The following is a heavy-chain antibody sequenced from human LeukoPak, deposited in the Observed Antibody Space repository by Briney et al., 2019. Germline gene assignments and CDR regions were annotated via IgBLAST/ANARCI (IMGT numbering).Heavy chain of an antibody. J-gene: IGHJ3*02. CDR3: ARRSGSHRSNAFDI. Sequence: SETLSLTCTVSGGSISSSSYSWGWIRQPPGKGLEWIGSIYYSGSTYYNPSLKSRVTISVDTSKNQFSLKLSSVTAADTAVYYCARRSGSHRSNAFDIWGQGTMVTVSS. CDR2: IYYSGST. CDR1: GGSISSSSYS. D-gene: IGHD1-26*01. V-gene: IGHV4-39*01.